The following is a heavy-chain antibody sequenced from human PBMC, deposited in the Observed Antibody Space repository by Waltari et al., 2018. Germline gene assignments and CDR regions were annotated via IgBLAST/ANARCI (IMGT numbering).Heavy chain of an antibody. CDR1: GYTFTAYF. CDR2: LDPKTGDR. CDR3: VRDVNDDPRGDY. Sequence: QVQLVQSGTEVTKPGASVEVSCQAFGYTFTAYFLHWVRQAPGQGLEWMGWLDPKTGDRNSAPRFQGRVTMTRDTSINTADLKVTSLKSDDTAVYYCVRDVNDDPRGDYWGQGTLVTVSS. V-gene: IGHV1-2*02. J-gene: IGHJ4*02. D-gene: IGHD1-1*01.